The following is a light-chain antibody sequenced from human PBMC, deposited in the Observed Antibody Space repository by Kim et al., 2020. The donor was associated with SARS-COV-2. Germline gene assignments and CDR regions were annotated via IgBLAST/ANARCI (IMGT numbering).Light chain of an antibody. CDR2: DVS. J-gene: IGLJ3*02. CDR3: SSYRTTSTLWV. V-gene: IGLV2-14*03. CDR1: SGDVGGYNY. Sequence: QSALTQPASVSGSPGQSITISCTGTSGDVGGYNYVSWYQQHPGKAPKLMIYDVSDRPSGVSNRFSGSKSGSTASLTISGLQAEDEADYYCSSYRTTSTLWVFGGGTQLTVL.